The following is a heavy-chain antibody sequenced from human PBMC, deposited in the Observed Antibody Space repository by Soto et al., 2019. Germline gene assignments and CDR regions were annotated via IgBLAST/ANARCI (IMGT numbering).Heavy chain of an antibody. CDR2: IYSGGAT. J-gene: IGHJ5*02. Sequence: EVQLVETGGGLIQPGGSLRLSCEVSGFIVSNNSITWIRQAPGKGLGWVSIIYSGGATYYADSVKGPFTISRDNSKNTVYLQMNNLRAEDTAVYYCARGTGGSRRFDPWGQGTLVTVSS. CDR3: ARGTGGSRRFDP. CDR1: GFIVSNNS. V-gene: IGHV3-53*02. D-gene: IGHD3-16*01.